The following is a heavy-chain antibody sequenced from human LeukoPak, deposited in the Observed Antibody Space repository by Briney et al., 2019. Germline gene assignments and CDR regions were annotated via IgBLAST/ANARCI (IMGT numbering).Heavy chain of an antibody. J-gene: IGHJ4*02. Sequence: ASVKVSCKASGGTFSSYAISWVRQAPGQGLEWMGGIIPIFGTANYAQKFQGRVTITADESTSTAYMELSSLRSEDTAVYYRARVGAATADYWGQGTLVTVSS. V-gene: IGHV1-69*01. CDR3: ARVGAATADY. CDR1: GGTFSSYA. CDR2: IIPIFGTA. D-gene: IGHD1-26*01.